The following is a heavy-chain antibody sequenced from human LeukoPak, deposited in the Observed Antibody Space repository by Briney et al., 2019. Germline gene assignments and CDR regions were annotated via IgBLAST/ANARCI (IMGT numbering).Heavy chain of an antibody. CDR2: NNHSGST. CDR3: ARSPSYFTMVRGVISAIDY. Sequence: SETLSLTCAVYGGSFSGYYWSWIRQPPGKGLEWIGENNHSGSTNYNPSLKSRVTISVDTSKNQFSLKLSSVTAADTAVYYCARSPSYFTMVRGVISAIDYWGRGTLVTVPS. J-gene: IGHJ4*02. D-gene: IGHD3-10*01. V-gene: IGHV4-34*01. CDR1: GGSFSGYY.